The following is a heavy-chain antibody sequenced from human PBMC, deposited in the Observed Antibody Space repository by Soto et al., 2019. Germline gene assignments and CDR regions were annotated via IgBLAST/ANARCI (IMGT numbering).Heavy chain of an antibody. CDR1: GGTFSSYA. J-gene: IGHJ5*02. CDR3: ARVLWFGDLGSWFDP. V-gene: IGHV1-69*01. Sequence: QVQLVQSGAEVKKPGSSVKVSCTASGGTFSSYAISWVRQAPGQGLEWIGGIIPIFGTANYAQKFQGRVTITADESTSTAYMELSSLRSEDTAVYYCARVLWFGDLGSWFDPWGQGTLVTVSS. CDR2: IIPIFGTA. D-gene: IGHD3-10*01.